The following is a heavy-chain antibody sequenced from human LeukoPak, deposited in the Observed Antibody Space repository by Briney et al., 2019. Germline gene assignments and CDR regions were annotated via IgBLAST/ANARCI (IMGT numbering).Heavy chain of an antibody. Sequence: SETLSLTCTVSGGAISTSSYYWSWIRQPPGKGLEWIGEINHSGSTNYNPSLKSRVTISVDTSKNQFSLKLSSVTAADTAVYYCARGDRKQQLANYYYYGMDVWGQGTTVTVSS. J-gene: IGHJ6*02. V-gene: IGHV4-39*07. CDR2: INHSGST. D-gene: IGHD6-13*01. CDR1: GGAISTSSYY. CDR3: ARGDRKQQLANYYYYGMDV.